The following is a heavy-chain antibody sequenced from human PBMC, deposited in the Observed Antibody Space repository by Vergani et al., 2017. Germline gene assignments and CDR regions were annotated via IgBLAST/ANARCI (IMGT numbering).Heavy chain of an antibody. CDR3: ARVLIWFGATDY. J-gene: IGHJ4*02. D-gene: IGHD3-10*01. CDR1: GGSFSGYY. CDR2: VNHSGSI. V-gene: IGHV4-34*01. Sequence: QVQLQQWGAGLLKPSETLSLTCAVHGGSFSGYYWSWIRQRPGKGVEWTGEVNHSGSINYNPSLKSRVTISVDTSKNQLPPKLSSVTAADTAVYYCARVLIWFGATDYWGQGSSVTVSS.